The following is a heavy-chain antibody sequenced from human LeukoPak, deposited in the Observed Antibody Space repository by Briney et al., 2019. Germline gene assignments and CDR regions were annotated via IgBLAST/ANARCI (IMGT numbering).Heavy chain of an antibody. V-gene: IGHV1-18*01. CDR3: ARAVRYSSSWTLPAPNYYYMDV. D-gene: IGHD6-13*01. J-gene: IGHJ6*03. Sequence: ASVKVSCKASGYTFTSYGISWVRQAPGQGLEWMGWISAYNGNTNYAQKLQGRVTMTTDTSTSTAYMELRSLRSDDTAVYYCARAVRYSSSWTLPAPNYYYMDVWGKGTTVTVSS. CDR1: GYTFTSYG. CDR2: ISAYNGNT.